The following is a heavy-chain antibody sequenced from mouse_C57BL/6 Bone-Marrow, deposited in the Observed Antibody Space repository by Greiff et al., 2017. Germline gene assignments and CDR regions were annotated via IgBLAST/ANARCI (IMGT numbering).Heavy chain of an antibody. CDR1: GYTFTDYY. J-gene: IGHJ3*01. V-gene: IGHV1-76*01. D-gene: IGHD1-1*01. CDR2: IYPGSGNT. CDR3: ARPNYGSPFAY. Sequence: VQRVESGAELVRPGASVKLSCKASGYTFTDYYINWVKQRPGQGLEWIARIYPGSGNTYYNEKFKGKATLTAEKSSSTAYMQLSSLTSEDSAVYFCARPNYGSPFAYWGQGTLVTVAA.